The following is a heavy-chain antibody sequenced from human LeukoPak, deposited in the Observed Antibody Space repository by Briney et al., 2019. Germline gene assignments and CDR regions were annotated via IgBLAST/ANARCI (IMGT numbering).Heavy chain of an antibody. D-gene: IGHD3-3*01. J-gene: IGHJ3*02. CDR1: GFTFDDYG. Sequence: PGGSLRLSCAASGFTFDDYGMSWVRQAPGKGLEWVSGINWNGGSTGYADSVKGRFTISRDNAKNSLYLQMNSLRAEDTAVYYCARDFGEVFAAYPRITIFGVPSGSAFDIWGQGTMVTVSS. CDR2: INWNGGST. V-gene: IGHV3-20*04. CDR3: ARDFGEVFAAYPRITIFGVPSGSAFDI.